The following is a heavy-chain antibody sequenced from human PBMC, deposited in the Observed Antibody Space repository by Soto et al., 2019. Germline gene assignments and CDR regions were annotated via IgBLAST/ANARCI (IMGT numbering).Heavy chain of an antibody. CDR2: INPSSGAT. D-gene: IGHD2-21*02. V-gene: IGHV1-2*02. Sequence: ASVKVSCKASGYNFVAYYMHWVRQAPGQGLEWMGWINPSSGATNFAERFQGRVTMTSDTFISTVYMEIKRLNSDETAVYFCAKDRQYGDYGYNFGYWGQGTLVPVSS. J-gene: IGHJ4*02. CDR1: GYNFVAYY. CDR3: AKDRQYGDYGYNFGY.